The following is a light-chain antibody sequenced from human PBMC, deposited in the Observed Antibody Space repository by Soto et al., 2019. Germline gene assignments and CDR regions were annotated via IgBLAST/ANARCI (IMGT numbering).Light chain of an antibody. CDR1: QSVRSNY. J-gene: IGKJ2*01. Sequence: IVLTQSPGTLSLSPGERATLSCRASQSVRSNYLAWYQQQPGQAPRLLTFGASNRATGIPDRFSGSGSGTDFTLTMSRLEPEDFAVYICNQYRYGVDTFGKGTKLEIK. CDR2: GAS. V-gene: IGKV3-20*01. CDR3: NQYRYGVDT.